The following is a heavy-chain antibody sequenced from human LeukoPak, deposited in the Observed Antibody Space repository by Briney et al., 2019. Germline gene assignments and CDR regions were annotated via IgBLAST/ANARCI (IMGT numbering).Heavy chain of an antibody. D-gene: IGHD4-17*01. J-gene: IGHJ4*02. V-gene: IGHV4-39*07. CDR1: GGSISSSSYY. CDR3: ARTDGDYVDY. CDR2: IYYSGST. Sequence: SETLSLTCTVSGGSISSSSYYWVWIRQPPGKGLEWIGTIYYSGSTYYNPSLTSRVTISVDTSKNQFSLKLSSVTAADTAVYYCARTDGDYVDYWGQGTLVTVSS.